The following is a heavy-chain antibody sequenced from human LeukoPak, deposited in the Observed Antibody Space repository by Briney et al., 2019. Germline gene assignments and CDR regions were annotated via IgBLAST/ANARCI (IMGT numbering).Heavy chain of an antibody. Sequence: GGSLRLSCAASGFTFDDYAMHWVRQAPGKGLEWVSLISGDGGSTYYADSVKGRFTISRDNSKNSLYLQMNSLRTEDTAVYYCARDPAWGAIDYWGQGTLVTVSS. V-gene: IGHV3-43*02. CDR3: ARDPAWGAIDY. D-gene: IGHD7-27*01. CDR1: GFTFDDYA. CDR2: ISGDGGST. J-gene: IGHJ4*02.